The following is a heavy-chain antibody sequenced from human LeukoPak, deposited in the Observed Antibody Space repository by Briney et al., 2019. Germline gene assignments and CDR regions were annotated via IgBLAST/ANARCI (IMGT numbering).Heavy chain of an antibody. CDR3: ARQDSGTYLNPLDI. CDR1: GGSISSSSYY. V-gene: IGHV4-39*01. J-gene: IGHJ3*02. D-gene: IGHD1-26*01. Sequence: SETLSLTCTVSGGSISSSSYYWGWIRQPPGKGLEWIGSIYYSGSTYYNPSLKSRVAISVDTSKTQFSLKLSSVTAADTAVYYCARQDSGTYLNPLDIWGQGTVVTVSS. CDR2: IYYSGST.